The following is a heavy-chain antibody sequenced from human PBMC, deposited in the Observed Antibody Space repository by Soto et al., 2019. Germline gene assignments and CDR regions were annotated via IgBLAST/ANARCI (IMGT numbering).Heavy chain of an antibody. CDR1: GFTFSNAW. J-gene: IGHJ6*02. V-gene: IGHV3-15*01. CDR2: IKSKTDGGTT. CDR3: TTILLWFGELRYYYYGMDV. D-gene: IGHD3-10*01. Sequence: EVQLVESGGGLVKPGGSLRLSCAASGFTFSNAWMSWVRQAPGKGLEWVGRIKSKTDGGTTDYAAPVKGRFTISRDDSKNTLYLQMNSLKTEDTAVYYCTTILLWFGELRYYYYGMDVWGQGTTVTVSS.